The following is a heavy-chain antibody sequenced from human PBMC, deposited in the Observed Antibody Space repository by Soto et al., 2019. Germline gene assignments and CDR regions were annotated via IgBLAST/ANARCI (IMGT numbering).Heavy chain of an antibody. V-gene: IGHV3-33*01. CDR1: GFTFSSYG. CDR3: ARPNYYDSSGGNFDY. Sequence: GGSLRLSCAASGFTFSSYGMHWVRQAPGKGLEWVAVIWYDGSNKYYADSVKGRFTVSRENSKNTLYLQMNSLRAEDTAVYYCARPNYYDSSGGNFDYWGQGTLVTVSS. J-gene: IGHJ4*02. CDR2: IWYDGSNK. D-gene: IGHD3-22*01.